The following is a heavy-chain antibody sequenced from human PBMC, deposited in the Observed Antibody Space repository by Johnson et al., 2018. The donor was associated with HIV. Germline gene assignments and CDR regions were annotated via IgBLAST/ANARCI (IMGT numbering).Heavy chain of an antibody. CDR1: GFTFSSYG. CDR2: ISYDGSKK. Sequence: QVQLVESGGGVVQPGRSLRLSCAAFGFTFSSYGIHWVRQAPGKGLEWVAVISYDGSKKYYADSVKGRFTISRDNSKNTLYLQMNSLRAEDTAVYYCAKDVMVIAKHDAFDIWGQGTMVTVSS. V-gene: IGHV3-30*19. CDR3: AKDVMVIAKHDAFDI. J-gene: IGHJ3*02. D-gene: IGHD2-21*01.